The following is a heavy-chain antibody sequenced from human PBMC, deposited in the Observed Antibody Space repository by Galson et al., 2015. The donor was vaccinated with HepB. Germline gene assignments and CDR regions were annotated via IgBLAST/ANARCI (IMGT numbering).Heavy chain of an antibody. D-gene: IGHD6-19*01. CDR2: IWYDGSNK. CDR3: AKDPYLYSALAGTMAGFDY. J-gene: IGHJ4*02. CDR1: GFSFRRFG. V-gene: IGHV3-30*18. Sequence: SLRLSCAASGFSFRRFGMHWVRQAPGKGLEWVAGIWYDGSNKYYADSVKGRFTISRDNSKNTLYLQMNSLRAEDTALYYCAKDPYLYSALAGTMAGFDYWGQGTLVTVSS.